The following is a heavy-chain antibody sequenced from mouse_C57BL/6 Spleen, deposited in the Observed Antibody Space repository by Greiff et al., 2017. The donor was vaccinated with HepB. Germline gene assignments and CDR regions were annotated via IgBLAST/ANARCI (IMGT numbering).Heavy chain of an antibody. J-gene: IGHJ2*01. D-gene: IGHD1-1*01. CDR2: IDPETGGT. CDR1: GYTFTDYE. Sequence: QVQLKQSGAELVRPGASVTLSCKASGYTFTDYEMHWVKQTPVHGLEWIGAIDPETGGTAYNQKFKGKAILTADKSSSTAYMELRSLTSEDSAVYYCTRNWVVAPGFDYWGQGTTLTVSS. V-gene: IGHV1-15*01. CDR3: TRNWVVAPGFDY.